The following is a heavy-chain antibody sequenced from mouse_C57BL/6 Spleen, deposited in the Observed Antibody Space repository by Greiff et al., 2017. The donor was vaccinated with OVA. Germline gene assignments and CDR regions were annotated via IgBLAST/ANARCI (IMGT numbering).Heavy chain of an antibody. J-gene: IGHJ3*01. CDR2: IWSGGST. Sequence: VKLMESGPGLVQPSQSLSITCTVSGFSLTSYGVHWVRQSPGKGLEWLGVIWSGGSTDYNAAFISRLSISKDNSKSQVFFKMNSLQADDTAIYYCARNAAVYYDYDWFAYWGQGTLVTVSA. D-gene: IGHD2-4*01. CDR1: GFSLTSYG. V-gene: IGHV2-2*01. CDR3: ARNAAVYYDYDWFAY.